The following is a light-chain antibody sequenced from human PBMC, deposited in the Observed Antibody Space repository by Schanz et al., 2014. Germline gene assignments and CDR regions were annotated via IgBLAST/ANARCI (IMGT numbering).Light chain of an antibody. V-gene: IGLV4-69*01. Sequence: QLVVTQSPSVSAPLGASVKLTCTLSSGHSRYAIAWHQQQPETGPRYLMRVNSDGRHTRGDGIPDRFSGSSSGAERYLTISNLQSEDEADYYCQTWGTGIVVFGGGTKVTVL. CDR2: VNSDGRH. J-gene: IGLJ2*01. CDR3: QTWGTGIVV. CDR1: SGHSRYA.